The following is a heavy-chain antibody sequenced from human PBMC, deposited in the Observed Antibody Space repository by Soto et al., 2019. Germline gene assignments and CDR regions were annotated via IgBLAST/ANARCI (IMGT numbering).Heavy chain of an antibody. V-gene: IGHV4-4*02. D-gene: IGHD6-19*01. J-gene: IGHJ4*02. CDR2: IYHSGST. CDR1: GGSISSSNC. CDR3: ARRDVIAVAGFDY. Sequence: QVQLQESGPGLVKPSGTLYLTCAVSGGSISSSNCWICVRQPPGNGLEWIGEIYHSGSTNYNPSLKSRDTLSVDKSKNQFSLNLSSVTAADTAVYYCARRDVIAVAGFDYWGQGTLVTVSS.